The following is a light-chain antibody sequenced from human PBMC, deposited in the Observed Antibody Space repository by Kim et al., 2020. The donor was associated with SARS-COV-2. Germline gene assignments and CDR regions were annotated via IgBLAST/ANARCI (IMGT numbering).Light chain of an antibody. CDR3: QQSYSTPQT. V-gene: IGKV1-39*01. CDR2: AAS. J-gene: IGKJ1*01. CDR1: QSIISY. Sequence: DIQMTQSPSSLSASVGDRVTITCRASQSIISYVNWYQQKPAKAPKLLIYAASTLQSGVPSRFSGSGSGTDFTLTISSLQPEDFATYYCQQSYSTPQTFGQGTKVDIK.